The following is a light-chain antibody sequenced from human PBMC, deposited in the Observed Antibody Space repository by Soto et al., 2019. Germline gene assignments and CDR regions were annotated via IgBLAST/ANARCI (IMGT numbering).Light chain of an antibody. Sequence: VMTQSPDSLAVSLGERVTINCKSSQSVTSSFLAWYQQKPGQAPRLLISGASNRATDIPDRFSGSGSGTDFTLVISRVGPEDSAVYYCQQYGNSPRTFGQGTKVEIK. J-gene: IGKJ1*01. CDR3: QQYGNSPRT. V-gene: IGKV3-20*01. CDR1: QSVTSSF. CDR2: GAS.